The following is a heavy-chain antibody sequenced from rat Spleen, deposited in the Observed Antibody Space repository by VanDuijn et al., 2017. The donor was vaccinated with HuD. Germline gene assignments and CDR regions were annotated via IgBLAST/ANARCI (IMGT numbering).Heavy chain of an antibody. J-gene: IGHJ2*01. CDR2: ISSSGTRT. D-gene: IGHD4-3*01. CDR3: VRQDTSGYSNWFAY. CDR1: GFTFSDFY. Sequence: EVQLVESDGGLVQPGRSLKLSCAASGFTFSDFYMAWVRQAPEKGLEWVAIISSSGTRTYYPDSVKGRFTVSRENAKSTLYFLMDSLRSEDTATYYCVRQDTSGYSNWFAYWGQGVMVTVSS. V-gene: IGHV5-7*01.